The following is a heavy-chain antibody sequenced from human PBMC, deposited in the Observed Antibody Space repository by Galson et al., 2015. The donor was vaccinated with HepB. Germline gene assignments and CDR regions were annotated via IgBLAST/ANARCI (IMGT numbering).Heavy chain of an antibody. V-gene: IGHV1-69*10. J-gene: IGHJ4*02. Sequence: SVKVSCKASGDPFTNFPISWVRQAPGQGLEWMGGISPVLNTADYAQKFQDRVTITADKHTRTVFMELSSVTSEDTAVYYCASDRGYCTSDTCDESGGYFDNWGQGTLVTVSS. CDR3: ASDRGYCTSDTCDESGGYFDN. CDR2: ISPVLNTA. D-gene: IGHD2-8*01. CDR1: GDPFTNFP.